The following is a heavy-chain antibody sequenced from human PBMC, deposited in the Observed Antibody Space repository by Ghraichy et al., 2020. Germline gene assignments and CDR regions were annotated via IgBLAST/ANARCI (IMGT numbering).Heavy chain of an antibody. CDR3: ARDLGFNPYCTGGSCYGAFDH. J-gene: IGHJ5*02. CDR2: IDNDGTTT. D-gene: IGHD2-15*01. Sequence: GGSLRLSCAASGFTFSSYWMHWVRQAPGKGLVWVSRIDNDGTTTIYADSVKGRFTISRDNAKNTLLLQMNSLRVEDTAVYYCARDLGFNPYCTGGSCYGAFDHWGQGILVTVSS. V-gene: IGHV3-74*01. CDR1: GFTFSSYW.